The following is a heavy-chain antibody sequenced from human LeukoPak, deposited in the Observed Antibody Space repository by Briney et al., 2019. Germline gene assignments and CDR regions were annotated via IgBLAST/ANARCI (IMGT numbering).Heavy chain of an antibody. Sequence: GASVKVSCKASGYSFTGYYINWVRQAPGQGLEWMGWMNPVTGDSTYGQRFQGRVTMTRDTSISTAYMELGWLTSDDTAVYYCVRARTYYFDYWGQGTLATVSS. CDR3: VRARTYYFDY. V-gene: IGHV1-2*02. CDR2: MNPVTGDS. J-gene: IGHJ4*02. CDR1: GYSFTGYY.